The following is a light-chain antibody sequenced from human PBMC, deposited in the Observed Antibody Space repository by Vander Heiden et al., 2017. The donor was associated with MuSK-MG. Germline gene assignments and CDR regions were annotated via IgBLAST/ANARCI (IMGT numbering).Light chain of an antibody. Sequence: DIQMTQSPSSLSASVGDRVTITCRASQSISSYLNWYQQKPGKAPKLLIYAASSLQSEVPSRFSGSGSGTDFTLTISSLQPEDFATYYCQQSYSTPRLTFGGGTKVEIK. CDR2: AAS. CDR3: QQSYSTPRLT. V-gene: IGKV1-39*01. CDR1: QSISSY. J-gene: IGKJ4*01.